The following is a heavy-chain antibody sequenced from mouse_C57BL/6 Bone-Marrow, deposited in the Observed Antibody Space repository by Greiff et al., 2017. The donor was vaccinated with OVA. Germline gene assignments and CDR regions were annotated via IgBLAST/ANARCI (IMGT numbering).Heavy chain of an antibody. CDR2: INPNNGGT. CDR1: GYTFTDYY. CDR3: ARGAGEDFDY. D-gene: IGHD3-3*01. J-gene: IGHJ2*01. Sequence: VQLQQSGAELVKPGASVKISCKASGYTFTDYYMNWVKQSHGKSLEWIGDINPNNGGTSYNQKFKGKATLTVDKSSSTAYMELRSLTSEDSAVYYCARGAGEDFDYWGQGTTLTVSS. V-gene: IGHV1-26*01.